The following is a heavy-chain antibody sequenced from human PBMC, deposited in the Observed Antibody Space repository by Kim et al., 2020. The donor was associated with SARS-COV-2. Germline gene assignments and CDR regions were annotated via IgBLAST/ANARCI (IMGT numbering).Heavy chain of an antibody. D-gene: IGHD1-26*01. CDR3: ARDLVGATFDY. Sequence: TKDSQKFQGRVTITRDTSASTAYMELSSLRSEDTAVYYCARDLVGATFDYWGQGTLVTVSS. J-gene: IGHJ4*02. V-gene: IGHV1-3*01. CDR2: T.